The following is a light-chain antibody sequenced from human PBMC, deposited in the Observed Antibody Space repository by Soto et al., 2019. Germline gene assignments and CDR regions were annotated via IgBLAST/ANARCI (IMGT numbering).Light chain of an antibody. J-gene: IGKJ2*01. V-gene: IGKV1-5*03. CDR2: KAI. CDR1: QSISNW. Sequence: DIQITQSPSTLSASVGDRVTSTFRASQSISNWLAWYQQKPGKAPKLLIYKAINLQSGVPSRFSGSGSGTEFSLTISGLQPDDFATYYCQRYNDFQYVFGQGTKVDIK. CDR3: QRYNDFQYV.